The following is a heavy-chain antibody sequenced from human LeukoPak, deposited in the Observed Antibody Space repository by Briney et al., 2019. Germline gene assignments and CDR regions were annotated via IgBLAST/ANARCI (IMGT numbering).Heavy chain of an antibody. CDR2: IFFDGSEA. CDR1: GFTFRNYA. V-gene: IGHV3-30-3*01. Sequence: GGSLRLSCAASGFTFRNYAMHWVRQAPGKGLEWVAVIFFDGSEAFYEDSVRGRFTISRDNSKDTLYLQVDSLRTEDTAVYYCARDPRRYCTNGVCYSFWGQGTLVTVSS. D-gene: IGHD2-8*01. J-gene: IGHJ4*02. CDR3: ARDPRRYCTNGVCYSF.